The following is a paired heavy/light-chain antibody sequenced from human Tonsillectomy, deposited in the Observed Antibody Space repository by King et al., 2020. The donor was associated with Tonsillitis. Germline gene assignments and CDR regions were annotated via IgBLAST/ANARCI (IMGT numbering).Light chain of an antibody. J-gene: IGKJ4*01. Sequence: DIQMTQSPSSLSASVGDRVTITCQASQDINNYLNWYQQKPGKAPKLLIYDASNLKTGVPSRFSGSASGTDFTFTISSLQPEDIATYYCQQYDNLPVTFGGGTKVEIK. V-gene: IGKV1-33*01. CDR1: QDINNY. CDR3: QQYDNLPVT. CDR2: DAS.
Heavy chain of an antibody. Sequence: VQLVQSGAEVKKPGESLRISCKGSGYSFSSHWISWVRQMPGKGLEWMGRIDPSDSYISYSPSFQGHVTISADKSISTAYLHWSSLKASDTAMYYCATSSSRSGWFGTFTFDYWGQGSLVTVSS. CDR3: ATSSSRSGWFGTFTFDY. D-gene: IGHD6-19*01. CDR1: GYSFSSHW. J-gene: IGHJ4*02. V-gene: IGHV5-10-1*03. CDR2: IDPSDSYI.